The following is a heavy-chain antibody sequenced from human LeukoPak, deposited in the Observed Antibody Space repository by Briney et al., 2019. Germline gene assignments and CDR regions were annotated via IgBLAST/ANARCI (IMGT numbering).Heavy chain of an antibody. V-gene: IGHV1-2*02. CDR1: GYTFSGNY. CDR3: ARDRAYYYYGMDV. Sequence: GTSVNVSCKASGYTFSGNYIHWVRQAPGQGLEGMGWINPSTGGTNYAQKFQGRVTMTRDTSTSTSYMELSRLTSDDTAVYFCARDRAYYYYGMDVWGQGTTVTVSS. CDR2: INPSTGGT. J-gene: IGHJ6*02.